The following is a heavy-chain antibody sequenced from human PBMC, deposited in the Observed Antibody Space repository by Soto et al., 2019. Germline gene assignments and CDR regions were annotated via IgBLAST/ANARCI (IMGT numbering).Heavy chain of an antibody. CDR2: IIPIFGTA. V-gene: IGHV1-69*01. Sequence: QVQLVQSGAAVKKPGSSVKVSCKASGGTFSSYAISWVRQAPGQGLAWVGGIIPIFGTANYAQKFQGRVTITADESTSTAYMELRSLRSEDTAVYYGAADTEALGSPGVFDFWGQGTMVTVSS. CDR1: GGTFSSYA. D-gene: IGHD1-26*01. CDR3: AADTEALGSPGVFDF. J-gene: IGHJ3*01.